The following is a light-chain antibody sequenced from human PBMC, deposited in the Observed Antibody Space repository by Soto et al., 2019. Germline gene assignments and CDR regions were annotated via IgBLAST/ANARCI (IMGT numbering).Light chain of an antibody. CDR3: QQMHTMST. CDR2: AAT. J-gene: IGKJ4*02. V-gene: IGKV1-39*01. CDR1: QNIKSY. Sequence: EIQMTQSPSSLSASAGDSVTITCRASQNIKSYLNWYQQKPGKAPKLLISAATSLQGGVPSRFRGGTSGTEFTLTISSLQPEDFATYYCQQMHTMSTFGRGTRVEIK.